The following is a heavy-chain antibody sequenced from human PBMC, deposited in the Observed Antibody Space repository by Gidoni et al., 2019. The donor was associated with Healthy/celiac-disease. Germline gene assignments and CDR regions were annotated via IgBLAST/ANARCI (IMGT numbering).Heavy chain of an antibody. Sequence: QVQLQESGPGLVKPSETLSLTCTVSGGSISSYYWSWIRQPAGKGLEWIGRIYTSGSTNYNPSLKSRVTMSVDTSKNQFSLKLSSVTAADTAVYYCASSPPREQQLVHGWYYYGMDVWGQGTTVTVSS. V-gene: IGHV4-4*07. D-gene: IGHD6-13*01. CDR2: IYTSGST. CDR1: GGSISSYY. CDR3: ASSPPREQQLVHGWYYYGMDV. J-gene: IGHJ6*02.